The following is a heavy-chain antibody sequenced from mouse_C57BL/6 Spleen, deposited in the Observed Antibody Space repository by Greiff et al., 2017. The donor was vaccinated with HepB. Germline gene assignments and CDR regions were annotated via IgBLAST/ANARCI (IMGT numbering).Heavy chain of an antibody. CDR2: ISSGSSTI. CDR1: GFTFSDYG. J-gene: IGHJ1*03. V-gene: IGHV5-17*01. CDR3: ARGDYYGSRWYFDV. D-gene: IGHD1-1*01. Sequence: EVKLMESGGGLVKPGGSLKLSCAASGFTFSDYGMHWVRQAPEKGLEWVAYISSGSSTIYYEDTVKGRFTISRDNAKNTLFLQMTSLRSEDTAMYYCARGDYYGSRWYFDVWGTGTTVTVSS.